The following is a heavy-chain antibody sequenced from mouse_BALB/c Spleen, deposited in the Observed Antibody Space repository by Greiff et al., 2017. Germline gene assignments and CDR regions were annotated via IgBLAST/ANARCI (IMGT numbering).Heavy chain of an antibody. Sequence: VMLVESGGGLVKPGGSLKLSCAASGFTFSSYAMSWVRQPPEKRLEWVASISSGGSTYYPDSVKGRFTISRDNARNILYLQMSSLRSEDTAMYYCARSMSPGDYWGQGTTLTVSS. J-gene: IGHJ2*01. D-gene: IGHD2-3*01. CDR2: ISSGGST. V-gene: IGHV5-6-5*01. CDR1: GFTFSSYA. CDR3: ARSMSPGDY.